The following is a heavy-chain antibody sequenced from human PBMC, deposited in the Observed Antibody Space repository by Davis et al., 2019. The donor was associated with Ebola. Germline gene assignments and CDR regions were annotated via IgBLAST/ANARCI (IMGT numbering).Heavy chain of an antibody. V-gene: IGHV1-24*01. CDR2: FDPEWREL. J-gene: IGHJ4*02. Sequence: ASVNVSCQVSQYTLPGLSMHWLRQAPGQGLEWVGGFDPEWRELIYARSFQGRVTLTEDTSKDTAYMELSDLRSDDTAIYYRATLEAPNEFCLNTGCYGWGQGTLVTVSS. CDR1: QYTLPGLS. CDR3: ATLEAPNEFCLNTGCYG. D-gene: IGHD2-15*01.